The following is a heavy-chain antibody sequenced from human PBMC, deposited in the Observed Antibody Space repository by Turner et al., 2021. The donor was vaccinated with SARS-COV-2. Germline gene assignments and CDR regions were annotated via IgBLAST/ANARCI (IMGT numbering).Heavy chain of an antibody. D-gene: IGHD4-17*01. CDR1: GFTFNEHA. V-gene: IGHV3-9*01. CDR2: IMWDSGSI. Sequence: EVQLVESGGGLVQPGRSLRLSCAGSGFTFNEHAMHWVRQAPGKGLEWVSGIMWDSGSIGYADSVKGRFTISRDYAKNSLYLEMNSLRVEDTALYYCARDLSPGGADVWGQGTTVTVSS. CDR3: ARDLSPGGADV. J-gene: IGHJ6*02.